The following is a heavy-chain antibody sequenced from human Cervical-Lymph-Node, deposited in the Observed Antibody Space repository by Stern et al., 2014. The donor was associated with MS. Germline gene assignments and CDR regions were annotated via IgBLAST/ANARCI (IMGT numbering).Heavy chain of an antibody. V-gene: IGHV1-46*01. D-gene: IGHD1-1*01. CDR3: ARAGLSVETTLDY. CDR1: GYTFTSFY. Sequence: QLVQSGAEVKKPGASVTVSCKASGYTFTSFYIHWVRQAPGQGLEWMGILKPNGGNTSFVHKFQDRVTVTRDTSTGTVYMDLRSLRSDDTAVYFCARAGLSVETTLDYWGQGTLVTVSS. J-gene: IGHJ4*02. CDR2: LKPNGGNT.